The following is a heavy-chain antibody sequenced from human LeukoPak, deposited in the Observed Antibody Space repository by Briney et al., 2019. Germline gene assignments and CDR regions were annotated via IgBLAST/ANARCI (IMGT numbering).Heavy chain of an antibody. J-gene: IGHJ4*02. D-gene: IGHD7-27*01. CDR3: ARDIKLGYFDY. CDR1: RGTFSSYA. Sequence: SVKVSCKASRGTFSSYAISGVRQAPGQGLEWVGEIIPIFGTANNAQKFQGRVTITADESTSTAYMELSSLRSEDTAVYYCARDIKLGYFDYWGQGTLVTVSS. CDR2: IIPIFGTA. V-gene: IGHV1-69*01.